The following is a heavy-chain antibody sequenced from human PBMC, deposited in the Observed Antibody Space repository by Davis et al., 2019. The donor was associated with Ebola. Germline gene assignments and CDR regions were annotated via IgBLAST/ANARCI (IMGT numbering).Heavy chain of an antibody. Sequence: MPGGSLRLSCAVYGGSFSGYYWSWIRQPPGKGLEWIGEINHSGSTNYNPSLKSRVTISVDTSKNQFSLKLSSVTAADTAVYYCARGHISWFRELLSGGIDYWGQGTLVTVSS. CDR2: INHSGST. J-gene: IGHJ4*02. V-gene: IGHV4-34*01. D-gene: IGHD3-10*01. CDR3: ARGHISWFRELLSGGIDY. CDR1: GGSFSGYY.